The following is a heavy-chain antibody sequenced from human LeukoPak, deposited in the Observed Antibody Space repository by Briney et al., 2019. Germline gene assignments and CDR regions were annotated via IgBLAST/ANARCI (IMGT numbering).Heavy chain of an antibody. J-gene: IGHJ5*02. CDR2: IYHSGST. CDR1: GYSISSGYY. D-gene: IGHD2-2*01. Sequence: SETLSLTCTVSGYSISSGYYWGWIRQPPGKGLEWIGSIYHSGSTYYNPSLKSRVTISVDTSKNQFSLKLSSVTAADTAVYYCARSRRGYCSSTSCNGGWFDPWGQGTLVTVSS. CDR3: ARSRRGYCSSTSCNGGWFDP. V-gene: IGHV4-38-2*02.